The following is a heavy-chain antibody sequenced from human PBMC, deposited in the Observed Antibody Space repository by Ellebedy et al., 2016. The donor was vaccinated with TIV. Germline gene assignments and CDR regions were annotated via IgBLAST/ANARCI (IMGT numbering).Heavy chain of an antibody. CDR2: SYYTGST. J-gene: IGHJ4*02. V-gene: IGHV4-59*01. CDR3: ASAPNQDFYDY. Sequence: MPSETLSLTCSVSGGSTSPYYWSWIRQPPGKGLQWIGFSYYTGSTNYNPTLKSRVTISVDTSKTQVSLRLSSVTAADTAVYYCASAPNQDFYDYWGQGTLVTVSS. CDR1: GGSTSPYY.